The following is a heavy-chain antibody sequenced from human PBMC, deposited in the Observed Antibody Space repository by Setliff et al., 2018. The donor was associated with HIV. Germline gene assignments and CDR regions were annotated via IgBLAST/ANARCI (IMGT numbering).Heavy chain of an antibody. CDR2: IYRGGGT. V-gene: IGHV3-66*02. D-gene: IGHD4-4*01. Sequence: GGSLRLSCTASGFTFGDYSLTWVRQAPGKGLEWVSLIYRGGGTNCADSVRGRFSISRASSKNTLFLQMDDLRPEDTAIYYCARVVDPDYSDYYYHYMDVWGKGTTVTVSS. CDR3: ARVVDPDYSDYYYHYMDV. J-gene: IGHJ6*03. CDR1: GFTFGDYS.